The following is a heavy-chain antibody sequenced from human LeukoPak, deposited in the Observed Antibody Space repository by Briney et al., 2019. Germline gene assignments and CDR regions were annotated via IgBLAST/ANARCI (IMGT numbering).Heavy chain of an antibody. CDR2: MNPNSGNR. J-gene: IGHJ4*01. Sequence: VASVKVSCKASGYTFTSYDINWVRQATGQGLEWMGWMNPNSGNRGYAQKFQGRVTMTRNTSISTAYMELSSLRSEDTAVYYCARGYSSGTYYFDYWGHGTLVTVSS. CDR1: GYTFTSYD. V-gene: IGHV1-8*01. D-gene: IGHD6-19*01. CDR3: ARGYSSGTYYFDY.